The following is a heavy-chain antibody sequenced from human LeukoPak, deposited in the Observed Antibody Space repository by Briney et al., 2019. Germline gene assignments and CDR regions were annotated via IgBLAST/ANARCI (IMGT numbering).Heavy chain of an antibody. CDR3: ARAEIRYYDFWSGYHNWFDP. CDR2: MNPNSGNT. J-gene: IGHJ5*02. V-gene: IGHV1-8*03. D-gene: IGHD3-3*01. CDR1: GYTFTSYD. Sequence: ASVKVSCKASGYTFTSYDINWVRQAPGQGLEWMGWMNPNSGNTVYAQKFQGRVTITRNTSISTAYMELSSLRSEDTAVYYCARAEIRYYDFWSGYHNWFDPWGQGTLVTVSS.